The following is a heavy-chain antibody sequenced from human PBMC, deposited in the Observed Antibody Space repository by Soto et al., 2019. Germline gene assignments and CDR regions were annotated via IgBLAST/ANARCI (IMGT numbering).Heavy chain of an antibody. J-gene: IGHJ5*02. V-gene: IGHV3-33*01. Sequence: QVQLVEPGGGVVQPGRSLRLSCAASGFTFSRYGMHWVRQAPGKGLEWVAVIWYDGSNKYYADSVKGRFTISRDNSKNTLYMQLNSLRAEDTAVYYCAREARITMFGVVMHNWFDPWGKGPLVTVSS. CDR3: AREARITMFGVVMHNWFDP. CDR1: GFTFSRYG. CDR2: IWYDGSNK. D-gene: IGHD3-3*01.